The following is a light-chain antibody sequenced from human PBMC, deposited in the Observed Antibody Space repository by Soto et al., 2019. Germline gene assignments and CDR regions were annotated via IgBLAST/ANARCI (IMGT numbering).Light chain of an antibody. CDR2: GAS. CDR1: QSVSSY. CDR3: QQYVSSPRT. V-gene: IGKV3-20*01. Sequence: EIVLTQSPATLSLSPGERATLSCRASQSVSSYLAWYQQKPGQAPRLLIYGASSRATGIPDRFSGSGSGTDFTPTISRLEPEYFAVYYCQQYVSSPRTFGQGTRLESK. J-gene: IGKJ5*01.